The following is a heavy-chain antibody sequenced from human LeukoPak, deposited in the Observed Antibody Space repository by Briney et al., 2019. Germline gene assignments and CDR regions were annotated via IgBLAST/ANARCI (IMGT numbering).Heavy chain of an antibody. CDR3: AWGYCSSTSCYVDY. D-gene: IGHD2-2*01. V-gene: IGHV4-59*01. CDR2: IYYSGST. J-gene: IGHJ4*02. Sequence: SETLSLTCTVSGGSISSYYWSWLPQPPGKGLVGFGYIYYSGSTNYNPPLKSRVTISVDTSKNQFSLKLSSVTAADTAVYYCAWGYCSSTSCYVDYWGQGTLVTVSS. CDR1: GGSISSYY.